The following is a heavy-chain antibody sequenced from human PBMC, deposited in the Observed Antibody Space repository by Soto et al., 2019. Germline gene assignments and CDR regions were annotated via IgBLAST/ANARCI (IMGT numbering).Heavy chain of an antibody. CDR2: ICAYNGNT. D-gene: IGHD3-16*02. J-gene: IGHJ3*02. Sequence: ASVKVSSKASGYTFTSYGISWVRQAPGQGLVWMGWICAYNGNTNYAQKLQGRVTMTTDTSTSTAYMELRSLRSDDTAVYYCARGVSTAESYYDYVWGSYRYTSRAFDIWGQGTMVTVSS. CDR1: GYTFTSYG. V-gene: IGHV1-18*04. CDR3: ARGVSTAESYYDYVWGSYRYTSRAFDI.